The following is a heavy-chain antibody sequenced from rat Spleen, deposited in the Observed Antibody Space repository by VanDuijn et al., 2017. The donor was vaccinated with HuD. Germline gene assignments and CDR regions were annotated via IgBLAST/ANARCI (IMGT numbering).Heavy chain of an antibody. V-gene: IGHV2S61*01. CDR2: IWGNGNT. D-gene: IGHD1-12*03. CDR3: ASQYYYDGYYRDY. CDR1: GFSLISYA. J-gene: IGHJ2*01. Sequence: QVQLKESGPGLVQSSQTLSLTCTVSGFSLISYAVNWIRQPPGKVLEWMGVIWGNGNTNYKSPLKSRLSISKDTSKSQVFLKMNSLQIEDTAMYFCASQYYYDGYYRDYWGQGVMVTVSS.